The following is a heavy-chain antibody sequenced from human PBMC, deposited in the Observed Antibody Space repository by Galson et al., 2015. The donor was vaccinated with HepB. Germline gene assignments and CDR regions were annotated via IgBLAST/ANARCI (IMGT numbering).Heavy chain of an antibody. CDR3: ASRRVGSPGARGIDS. V-gene: IGHV1-8*01. J-gene: IGHJ4*02. CDR2: MNPNSGNT. Sequence: SVKVSCKASGYTFTSYDINWVRQATGQGLEWMGWMNPNSGNTGYAQKFQGRVTMTRNTSTSTAYMELSSLRSEDTAVYYCASRRVGSPGARGIDSWGQGPLVPVSS. D-gene: IGHD2-15*01. CDR1: GYTFTSYD.